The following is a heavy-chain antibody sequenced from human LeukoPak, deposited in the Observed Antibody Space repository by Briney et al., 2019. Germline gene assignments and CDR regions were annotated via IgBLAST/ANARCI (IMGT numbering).Heavy chain of an antibody. CDR2: IIPIFGTA. CDR3: ARDRRLLPMVLDY. D-gene: IGHD1-26*01. J-gene: IGHJ4*02. CDR1: GGTFSSYA. V-gene: IGHV1-69*05. Sequence: SVKVSCKASGGTFSSYAISWVRQAPGQGLEWMGGIIPIFGTANYAQKFQGRVTITTDESTSTAYMELSSLRSEDTAVYYCARDRRLLPMVLDYWGQGTLVTVSS.